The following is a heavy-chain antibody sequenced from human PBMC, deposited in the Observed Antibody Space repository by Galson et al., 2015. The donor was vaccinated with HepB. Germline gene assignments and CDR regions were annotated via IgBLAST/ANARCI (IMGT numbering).Heavy chain of an antibody. V-gene: IGHV3-53*01. Sequence: SLRLSCAVSGFTVRSNYMSWVRQSPGKGLEWVSVIYADDNTYSAVSVKGRFTISRDNSKNTLYLQMNSLRAEDTAVYYCVRAVRYGEFDFWGQGTLVTVSS. J-gene: IGHJ4*02. CDR3: VRAVRYGEFDF. D-gene: IGHD4-17*01. CDR1: GFTVRSNY. CDR2: IYADDNT.